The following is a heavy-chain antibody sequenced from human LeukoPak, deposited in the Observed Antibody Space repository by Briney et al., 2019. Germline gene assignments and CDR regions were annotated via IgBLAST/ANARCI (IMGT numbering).Heavy chain of an antibody. CDR2: INHSGNT. V-gene: IGHV4-34*01. CDR3: ARSPTYYYDSGGLDY. D-gene: IGHD3-22*01. J-gene: IGHJ4*02. Sequence: SETLSLTCAVYGGSFSGYYWSWIRQPPGKGLEWIGEINHSGNTNYNPSLKSRVTILVDTSKYQFSPKMSSVTAADTAVCYCARSPTYYYDSGGLDYWGQGTLVTVSS. CDR1: GGSFSGYY.